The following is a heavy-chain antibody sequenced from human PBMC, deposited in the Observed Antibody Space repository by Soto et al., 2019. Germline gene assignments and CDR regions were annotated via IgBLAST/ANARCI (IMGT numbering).Heavy chain of an antibody. J-gene: IGHJ6*01. CDR1: GASLSSPFW. CDR3: ARVAGVGSVGTCLEP. CDR2: AYHSGAT. Sequence: SLTCALSGASLSSPFWWTWGRQPPAKGLEWIGEAYHSGATAFNPSLRSRVSISVDKPRKPFSLNLSSVTPADTAVYYCARVAGVGSVGTCLEPWGQG. V-gene: IGHV4-4*02. D-gene: IGHD1-26*01.